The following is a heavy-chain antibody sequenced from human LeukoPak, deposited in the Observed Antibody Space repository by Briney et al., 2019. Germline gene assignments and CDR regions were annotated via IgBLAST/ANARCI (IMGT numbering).Heavy chain of an antibody. Sequence: ASVKVSCKASGGTFSSYAISWVRQAPGQGLEWMGGIIPIFGTANYAQKFQGRVTITTDESTSTAYMELSSLRSEDMAVYYCARVSSRVGATFFDYWGQGTLVTVSS. CDR2: IIPIFGTA. V-gene: IGHV1-69*05. D-gene: IGHD1-26*01. J-gene: IGHJ4*02. CDR1: GGTFSSYA. CDR3: ARVSSRVGATFFDY.